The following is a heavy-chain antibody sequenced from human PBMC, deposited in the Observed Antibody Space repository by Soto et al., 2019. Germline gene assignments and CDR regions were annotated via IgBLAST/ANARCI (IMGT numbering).Heavy chain of an antibody. CDR3: ARSSNYANYYYYGMDV. V-gene: IGHV3-30-3*01. CDR1: GFTFSSYA. CDR2: ISYDGSNK. J-gene: IGHJ6*02. D-gene: IGHD4-4*01. Sequence: GGSLRLSCAASGFTFSSYAMHWVRQAPGKGLEWVAVISYDGSNKYYADSVKGRFTISRDNSKNTLYLQMNSLRAEDTAVYYCARSSNYANYYYYGMDVWGQGTTVTVSS.